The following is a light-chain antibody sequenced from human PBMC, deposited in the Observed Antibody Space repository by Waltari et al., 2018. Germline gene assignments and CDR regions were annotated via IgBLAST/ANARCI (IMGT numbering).Light chain of an antibody. J-gene: IGKJ5*01. V-gene: IGKV1-9*01. CDR3: QQYYSIPIT. CDR2: AAS. Sequence: DILLTQSPSFLSASVGDRVTITCRASQGISSYLAWCQQKPGKAPKLLIYAASTLQSGVPSRFSGSGSGTEFTLTISSLQPEDVAVYYCQQYYSIPITFGQGTRLEI. CDR1: QGISSY.